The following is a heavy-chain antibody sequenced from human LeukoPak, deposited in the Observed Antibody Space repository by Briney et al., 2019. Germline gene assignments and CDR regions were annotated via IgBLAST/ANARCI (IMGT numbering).Heavy chain of an antibody. V-gene: IGHV4-59*01. Sequence: NPSETLSLTCTVSGGSISSYYWSWIRQPPGKGLEWIGYVYYSGSTNYNPSLKSRVTISVDTSKNQFSPKLSSVTAADTAVYYCARARSPIFNAFDIWGQGTMVTVSS. D-gene: IGHD3-9*01. J-gene: IGHJ3*02. CDR3: ARARSPIFNAFDI. CDR2: VYYSGST. CDR1: GGSISSYY.